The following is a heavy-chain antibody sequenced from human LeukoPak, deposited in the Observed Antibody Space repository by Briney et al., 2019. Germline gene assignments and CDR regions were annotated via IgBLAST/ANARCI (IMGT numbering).Heavy chain of an antibody. CDR3: ARGYCSSTSCRILGYYYGMDV. CDR1: GFTFSSYS. CDR2: ISSSSSYI. Sequence: GGSLRLSCAASGFTFSSYSMNWLRQAPGKGLEWFSSISSSSSYIYYADSVKGRFTISRDNAKNSLYLQMNSLRAEDTAVYYCARGYCSSTSCRILGYYYGMDVWGQGTTVTVSS. J-gene: IGHJ6*02. D-gene: IGHD2-2*01. V-gene: IGHV3-21*01.